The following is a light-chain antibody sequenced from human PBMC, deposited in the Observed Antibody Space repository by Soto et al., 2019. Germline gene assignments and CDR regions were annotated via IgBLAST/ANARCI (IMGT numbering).Light chain of an antibody. J-gene: IGKJ4*01. Sequence: DIVMTQSPLSLPVTPGEPASISCRSSQSLLHSNGYNYLDWYLQKPGQSPQLLIYLGSNRASGVTDSFSGSELGTDFTLKISRVEAEDVGVYYCMQALQTPELTCGGGTEVEIK. CDR2: LGS. V-gene: IGKV2-28*01. CDR3: MQALQTPELT. CDR1: QSLLHSNGYNY.